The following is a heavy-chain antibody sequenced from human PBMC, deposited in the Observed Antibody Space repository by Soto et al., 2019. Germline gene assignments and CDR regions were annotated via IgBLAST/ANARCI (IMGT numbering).Heavy chain of an antibody. CDR2: IYYSGST. V-gene: IGHV4-59*01. CDR3: ARRIAAAGSNYYMDV. CDR1: GGSISSYY. J-gene: IGHJ6*03. Sequence: SETLSLTCTVSGGSISSYYLNWIRQPPGKGLEWIGYIYYSGSTNYNPSLKSRVTMSVDTSKNQFSLRLSSVTAADTALYYCARRIAAAGSNYYMDVWGKGTTVTVSS. D-gene: IGHD6-13*01.